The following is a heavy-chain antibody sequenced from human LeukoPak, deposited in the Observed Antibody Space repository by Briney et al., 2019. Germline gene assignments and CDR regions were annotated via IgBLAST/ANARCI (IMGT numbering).Heavy chain of an antibody. Sequence: ASVKVSCKASGYTFTSYAMNWVRQAPGQGLEWMGWINTNTGNPTYAQGFTGRFVFSLDTSVSTAYLQISSLKAEDSAVYYCARDSSLRYSGSLGYWGQGTLVTVSS. V-gene: IGHV7-4-1*02. J-gene: IGHJ4*02. CDR3: ARDSSLRYSGSLGY. CDR1: GYTFTSYA. D-gene: IGHD1-26*01. CDR2: INTNTGNP.